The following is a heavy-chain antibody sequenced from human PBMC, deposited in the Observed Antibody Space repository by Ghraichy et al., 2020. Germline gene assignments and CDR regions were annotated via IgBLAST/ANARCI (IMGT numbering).Heavy chain of an antibody. V-gene: IGHV4-34*01. J-gene: IGHJ5*02. D-gene: IGHD2-15*01. Sequence: SQTLSLTCAVYGGSFSGYYWSWIRQPPGKGLEWIGEINHSGSTNYNPSLKSRVTISVDTSKNQFSLKLSSVTAADTAVYYCAASPYCSGGSCYFFRISGWFDPWGQGTLVTVSS. CDR3: AASPYCSGGSCYFFRISGWFDP. CDR2: INHSGST. CDR1: GGSFSGYY.